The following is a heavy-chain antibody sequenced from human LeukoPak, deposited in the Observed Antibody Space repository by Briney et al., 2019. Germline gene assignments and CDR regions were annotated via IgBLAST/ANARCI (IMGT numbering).Heavy chain of an antibody. V-gene: IGHV1-2*02. CDR2: INPNSGGT. J-gene: IGHJ4*02. D-gene: IGHD3-22*01. CDR3: ASSVDYYDSSGYHSY. Sequence: ASVKVSCKASGYTFTGYYMHWVRQAPGHGLEWMGWINPNSGGTNYAQKFQGRVTMTRDTSISTAYMELSRLRSDDTAVYYCASSVDYYDSSGYHSYWGQGTLVTVSS. CDR1: GYTFTGYY.